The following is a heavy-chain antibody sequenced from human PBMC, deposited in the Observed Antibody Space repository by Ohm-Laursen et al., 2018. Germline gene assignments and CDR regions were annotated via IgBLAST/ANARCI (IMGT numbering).Heavy chain of an antibody. V-gene: IGHV3-73*01. D-gene: IGHD3-22*01. CDR2: IRSKANSYAT. CDR1: GFTFSGSA. Sequence: SLRLSCSASGFTFSGSAMHWVRQASGKGLEWVGRIRSKANSYATAYAASVKGRFTISRDDSKNTAYLQMNSLKTEDTAVYYCTTETEYYYDSSGYRWGQGTLATVSS. CDR3: TTETEYYYDSSGYR. J-gene: IGHJ4*02.